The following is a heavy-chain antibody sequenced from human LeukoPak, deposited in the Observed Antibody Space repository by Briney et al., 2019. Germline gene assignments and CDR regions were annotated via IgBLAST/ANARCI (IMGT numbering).Heavy chain of an antibody. Sequence: GGSLRLSCAASGFTFSSYAMHWVRQAPGKGLEWVAVISYDGSNKYYADSVKGRFTISRDNSKNTLYLQMNSLRAEDTAVYYCAKVLVPAAIGYYYYGMDVWGQGTTVTVSS. J-gene: IGHJ6*02. CDR1: GFTFSSYA. CDR2: ISYDGSNK. CDR3: AKVLVPAAIGYYYYGMDV. V-gene: IGHV3-30*04. D-gene: IGHD2-2*01.